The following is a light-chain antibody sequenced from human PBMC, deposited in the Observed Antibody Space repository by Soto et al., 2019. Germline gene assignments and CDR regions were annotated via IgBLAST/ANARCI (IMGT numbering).Light chain of an antibody. Sequence: IVLTQSPGTLSLSPGEGATFSCRASQSISSTFLAWYQQKRGQAPRLLIHGASNRATGIPDRFSGSGSGTDFTLTITRLEPEDFAVYYCQQRSNWPITFGQGTRLEI. CDR3: QQRSNWPIT. V-gene: IGKV3D-20*02. J-gene: IGKJ5*01. CDR1: QSISSTF. CDR2: GAS.